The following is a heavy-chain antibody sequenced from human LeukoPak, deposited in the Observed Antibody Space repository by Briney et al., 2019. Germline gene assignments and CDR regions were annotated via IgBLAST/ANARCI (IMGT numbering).Heavy chain of an antibody. V-gene: IGHV4-59*01. Sequence: SETLSLTCTASRGSISSFYWSWIRQAPGKGLEWIGHVYYSGSTYYNPSLKSRVTMSFDTSKNQFSLKLSYVTAADTALYYCARQTADYIVAFDIWGQGTLVTVSS. CDR1: RGSISSFY. CDR2: VYYSGST. J-gene: IGHJ4*02. D-gene: IGHD4-11*01. CDR3: ARQTADYIVAFDI.